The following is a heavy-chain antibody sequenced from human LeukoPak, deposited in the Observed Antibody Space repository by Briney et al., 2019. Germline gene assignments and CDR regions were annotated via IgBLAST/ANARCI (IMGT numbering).Heavy chain of an antibody. D-gene: IGHD6-13*01. CDR3: ARDLSLGSSWFPINYYYYMDV. CDR1: GGSISSYY. J-gene: IGHJ6*03. Sequence: PSETLSLTCTVSGGSISSYYWGWIRQPPGKGLEWIGSIYYSGSTYYNPSLKSRVTISVDTSKNQFSLKLSSVTAADTAVYYCARDLSLGSSWFPINYYYYMDVWGKGTTVTISS. CDR2: IYYSGST. V-gene: IGHV4-39*07.